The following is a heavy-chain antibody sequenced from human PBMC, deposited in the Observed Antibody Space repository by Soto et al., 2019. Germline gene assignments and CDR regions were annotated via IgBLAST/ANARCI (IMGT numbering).Heavy chain of an antibody. CDR3: ARERTIFGVPPDAFDI. D-gene: IGHD3-3*01. CDR1: GYTFTGYY. Sequence: ASVKVSCKASGYTFTGYYMHWVRQAPGQGLEWMGWINPNSGGTNYAQKFQGWVTMTRDTSISTAYMELSRLRSDDTAVYYCARERTIFGVPPDAFDIWGQGTMIT. CDR2: INPNSGGT. V-gene: IGHV1-2*04. J-gene: IGHJ3*02.